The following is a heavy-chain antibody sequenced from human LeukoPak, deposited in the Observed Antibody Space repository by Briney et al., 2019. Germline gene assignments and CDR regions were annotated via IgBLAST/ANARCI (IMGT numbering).Heavy chain of an antibody. CDR1: GFTFSDYY. CDR3: AKDGSNEVVTAIHYFDY. J-gene: IGHJ4*02. Sequence: GGSLRLSCAASGFTFSDYYMTWIRQAPGKGLEWISYISSGDGPTYYADSVKGRFTISRDNSKNTLYLQMNSLRAEDTAVYYCAKDGSNEVVTAIHYFDYWGQGTLVTVSS. D-gene: IGHD2-21*02. V-gene: IGHV3-11*01. CDR2: ISSGDGPT.